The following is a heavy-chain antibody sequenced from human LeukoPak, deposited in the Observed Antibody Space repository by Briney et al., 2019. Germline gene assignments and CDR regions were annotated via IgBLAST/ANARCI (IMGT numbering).Heavy chain of an antibody. CDR1: GYSFTSYW. CDR2: IYPGDSDT. J-gene: IGHJ4*02. Sequence: GGSLRLSCKGSGYSFTSYWIGWVRQMPGKGLEWMGIIYPGDSDTRYSPSFQGQVTISADKSISTAYLQWSSLKASDTAMYYCARRRMVTTTGDFDYWGQGTLVTVSS. V-gene: IGHV5-51*01. D-gene: IGHD4-17*01. CDR3: ARRRMVTTTGDFDY.